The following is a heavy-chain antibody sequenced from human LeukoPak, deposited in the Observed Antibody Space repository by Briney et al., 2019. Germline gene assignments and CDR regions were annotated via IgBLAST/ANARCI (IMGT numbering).Heavy chain of an antibody. CDR3: AKDHCSSTSCPLDY. CDR1: GFTFSSYA. CDR2: ISGSGGST. D-gene: IGHD2-2*01. Sequence: RPGGSLRLSCAASGFTFSSYAMSWVRQAPGRGPEWVSAISGSGGSTYYADSVKGRFTISRDNSKNTLYLQMNSLRAEDTAVYYCAKDHCSSTSCPLDYWGQGTLVTVSS. V-gene: IGHV3-23*01. J-gene: IGHJ4*02.